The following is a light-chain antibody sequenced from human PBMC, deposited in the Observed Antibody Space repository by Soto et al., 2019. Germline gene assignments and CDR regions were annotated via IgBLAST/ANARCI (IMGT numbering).Light chain of an antibody. CDR3: QQYNQWPPYT. CDR1: QSVGRT. CDR2: GAS. V-gene: IGKV3-15*01. Sequence: EIVMTRSPATLSVSPGERATLFCRASQSVGRTLAWYQQKPGQSPRLLVYGASTRANGTPARFSGSGSGTEFTLTISSLQSEDVAVYYCQQYNQWPPYTFGQGTNVEIK. J-gene: IGKJ2*01.